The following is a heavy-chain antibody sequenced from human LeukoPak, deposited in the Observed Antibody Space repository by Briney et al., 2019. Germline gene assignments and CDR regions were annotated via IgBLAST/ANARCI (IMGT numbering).Heavy chain of an antibody. J-gene: IGHJ3*02. CDR1: GYTFTSYG. V-gene: IGHV1-18*01. CDR3: ARGHYDILTGYLPPYDAFDI. D-gene: IGHD3-9*01. CDR2: ISAYNGNT. Sequence: GASVKVSCKASGYTFTSYGISWVRQAPGQGLEWMGWISAYNGNTNYAQKLQGRVTMTTDTSTSTAYMELRSLRSDDTAVYYCARGHYDILTGYLPPYDAFDIWGQGTMVTVSS.